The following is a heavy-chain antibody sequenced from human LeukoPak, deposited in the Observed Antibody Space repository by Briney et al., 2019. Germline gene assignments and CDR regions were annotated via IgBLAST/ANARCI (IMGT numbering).Heavy chain of an antibody. D-gene: IGHD3-22*01. Sequence: PGGSLRLSCAASGFTFSSYSMNWVRQAPGKGLEWVSYISSSSTIYYADSVKGRFTISRDNSKNTLYLQMSSLRAEDTAVYYCANLVRYDSSGRTIPFDYWGQGTLVTVSS. CDR1: GFTFSSYS. CDR3: ANLVRYDSSGRTIPFDY. CDR2: ISSSSTI. J-gene: IGHJ4*02. V-gene: IGHV3-48*01.